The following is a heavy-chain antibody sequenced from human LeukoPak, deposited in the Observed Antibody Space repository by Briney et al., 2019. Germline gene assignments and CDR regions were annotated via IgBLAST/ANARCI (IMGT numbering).Heavy chain of an antibody. D-gene: IGHD6-13*01. CDR3: ATGFWRAAGLTYEGDYFDY. CDR2: FDPEDGET. V-gene: IGHV1-24*01. J-gene: IGHJ4*02. CDR1: GYTLTELS. Sequence: ASVKVSCKVSGYTLTELSMHWVRQAPGKGLEWMGGFDPEDGETFYAQKFQGRVTMTEDTSTDTAYMELSSLRSEDTAVYYCATGFWRAAGLTYEGDYFDYWGQGTLVTVSS.